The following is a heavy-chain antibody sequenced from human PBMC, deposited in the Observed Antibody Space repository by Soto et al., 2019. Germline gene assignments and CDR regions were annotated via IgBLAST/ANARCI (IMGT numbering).Heavy chain of an antibody. Sequence: GGSLRLSCAASGFTFSSSAMHWVRQAPGKGLEWVAVISYDGSNKYYADSVKGRFTISRDNSKNTLYLQMNSLRAEDTAVYYCARDGNWAYYYYGMDVWGQGTTVTVSS. CDR2: ISYDGSNK. V-gene: IGHV3-30-3*01. D-gene: IGHD7-27*01. CDR3: ARDGNWAYYYYGMDV. J-gene: IGHJ6*02. CDR1: GFTFSSSA.